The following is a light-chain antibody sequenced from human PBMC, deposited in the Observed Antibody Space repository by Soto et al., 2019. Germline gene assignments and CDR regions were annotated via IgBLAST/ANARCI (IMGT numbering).Light chain of an antibody. CDR1: QSVGRNY. J-gene: IGKJ5*01. V-gene: IGKV3-11*01. Sequence: EIVLTQSPGTLSLSPGESATLSCRASQSVGRNYLAWFQHKPGQAPRLVIYDASNRATGIPARFSGSGYGTDFTLTISSLEPEDFAVYYCQQRSNWPTFGQGTRLEIK. CDR2: DAS. CDR3: QQRSNWPT.